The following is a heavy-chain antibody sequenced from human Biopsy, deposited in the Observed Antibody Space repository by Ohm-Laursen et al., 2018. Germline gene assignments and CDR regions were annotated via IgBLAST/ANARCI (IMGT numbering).Heavy chain of an antibody. Sequence: ASVKVSCKAPEGTFSNYGVNWVRQAPGQGLEWLGYINCKTGAANYAQKFQGTVTMTRDTSISTAYLALGSLRSADTAIYYCARDPLNGHKHFDYWGQGSLVTVSS. CDR1: EGTFSNYG. J-gene: IGHJ4*02. CDR3: ARDPLNGHKHFDY. D-gene: IGHD2-8*01. CDR2: INCKTGAA. V-gene: IGHV1-2*02.